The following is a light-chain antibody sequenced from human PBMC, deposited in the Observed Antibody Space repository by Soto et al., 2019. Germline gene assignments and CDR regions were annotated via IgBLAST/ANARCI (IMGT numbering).Light chain of an antibody. CDR1: QSIGCN. Sequence: VMTQSPATLSVSPGERATLSCRASQSIGCNLAWYQQIPCQAPRLLIYGASTRATGIPARFSGSGSGTEVTLTVGSVHSEVSAVYPWQEYDNCSLTFDPGTYVNVK. CDR2: GAS. J-gene: IGKJ3*01. CDR3: QEYDNCSLT. V-gene: IGKV3-15*01.